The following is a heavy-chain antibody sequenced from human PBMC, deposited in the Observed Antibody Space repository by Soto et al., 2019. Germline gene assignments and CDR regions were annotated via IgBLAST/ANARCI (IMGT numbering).Heavy chain of an antibody. CDR1: GFSLSTSGMC. V-gene: IGHV2-70*01. CDR2: IDWDDDK. CDR3: ARYLLANDRFDY. Sequence: GPKLGNPTATLTLTFTFSGFSLSTSGMCVSWIRQPPGKALEWLALIDWDDDKYYSTSLKTRLTISKDTSKNQVVLTMTNMDPVDTATYYCARYLLANDRFDYWGQGTLVTDSS. J-gene: IGHJ4*02.